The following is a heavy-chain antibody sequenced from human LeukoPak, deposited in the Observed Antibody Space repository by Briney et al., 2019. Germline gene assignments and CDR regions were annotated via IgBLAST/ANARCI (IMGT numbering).Heavy chain of an antibody. V-gene: IGHV5-51*01. CDR2: IYPGDSDT. CDR3: ARHGDKHYYYYYGMDV. CDR1: GYSFTSYW. Sequence: GESLKISCKGSGYSFTSYWLGWVRQMPGKGLEWMGIIYPGDSDTRYSPSFQGQVTISADKSISTAYLQWSSLKASDTAMYYCARHGDKHYYYYYGMDVWGQGTTVTVSS. D-gene: IGHD2-21*02. J-gene: IGHJ6*02.